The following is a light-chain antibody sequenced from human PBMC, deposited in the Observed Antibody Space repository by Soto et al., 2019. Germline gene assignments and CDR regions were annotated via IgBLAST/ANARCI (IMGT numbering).Light chain of an antibody. J-gene: IGLJ2*01. CDR3: QAWDSGTVV. V-gene: IGLV3-1*01. CDR1: TLGSKF. Sequence: SYELTQPPSVSVSPGQTANITCSGNTLGSKFVFWYQQQAGQSPMVVIYEDTKRPSGIPERFAGSNSGNTATLTISGTQAIDEADFYCQAWDSGTVVFGGGTKVTVL. CDR2: EDT.